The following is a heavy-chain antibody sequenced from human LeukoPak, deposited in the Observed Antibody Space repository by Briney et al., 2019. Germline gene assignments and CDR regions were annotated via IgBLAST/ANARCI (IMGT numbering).Heavy chain of an antibody. CDR3: ARAKPGGPWWYGMDV. J-gene: IGHJ6*02. Sequence: RASVKVSCKASGYTFTSYAMNWVRQAPGQGLEWMGWINTNTGNPTYAQGFTGRFVFSLDTSVSTAYLQISSLKAEDTAVYYCARAKPGGPWWYGMDVWGQGTTVTVSS. V-gene: IGHV7-4-1*02. CDR1: GYTFTSYA. D-gene: IGHD2-8*02. CDR2: INTNTGNP.